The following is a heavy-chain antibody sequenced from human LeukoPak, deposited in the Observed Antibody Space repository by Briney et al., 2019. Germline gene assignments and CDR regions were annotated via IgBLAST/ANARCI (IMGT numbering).Heavy chain of an antibody. CDR1: GFSVSSCA. V-gene: IGHV3-23*01. D-gene: IGHD1-26*01. Sequence: PGGSLRLSRAASGFSVSSCAMSWVRQAPGKGLEWVSTISNSGYNTWYADSVKGRFTISRDNSQNTLYLQMSSLRAEDTALYYCARHDGSSFIYYVDHWGQGALVTVSS. CDR2: ISNSGYNT. J-gene: IGHJ4*02. CDR3: ARHDGSSFIYYVDH.